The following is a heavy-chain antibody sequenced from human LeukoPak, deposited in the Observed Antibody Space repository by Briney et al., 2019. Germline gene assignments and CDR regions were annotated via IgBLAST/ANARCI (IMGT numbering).Heavy chain of an antibody. CDR3: ARDQGPYNYDSFDY. V-gene: IGHV3-7*04. CDR2: IKQDGSEK. CDR1: GFTFSSYW. J-gene: IGHJ4*02. Sequence: PGGSLRLSCAASGFTFSSYWMSWVRQAPGKGLEWVANIKQDGSEKYYVDSVKGRFTISRDNAKTSLYLQMNSLRAEDTAVYYCARDQGPYNYDSFDYWGRGTLVTVSS. D-gene: IGHD5-18*01.